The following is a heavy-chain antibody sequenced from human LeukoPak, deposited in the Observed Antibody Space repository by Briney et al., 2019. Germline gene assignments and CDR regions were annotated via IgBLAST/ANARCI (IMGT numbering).Heavy chain of an antibody. CDR3: AKEVRESAWYYFDY. CDR2: IRSSGGST. V-gene: IGHV3-23*01. J-gene: IGHJ4*02. D-gene: IGHD3-10*01. CDR1: GFTFSSYA. Sequence: GGSLRLSCAASGFTFSSYAMSWVRQAPGKGLEWVSGIRSSGGSTYYSDSVKGRFTISRDNSKNTLCLQMNSLRAEDTAVYYCAKEVRESAWYYFDYWGQGTLVTVSS.